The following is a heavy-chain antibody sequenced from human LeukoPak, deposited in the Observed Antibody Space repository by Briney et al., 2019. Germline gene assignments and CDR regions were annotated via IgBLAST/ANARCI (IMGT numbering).Heavy chain of an antibody. CDR2: ISSSGRNI. CDR1: GFTFSNYE. J-gene: IGHJ4*02. Sequence: GGSLRLSCAVSGFTFSNYEFNWVRQAPGKGLEWVSYISSSGRNIYYADSVKGRFTISRDNAKNSLYLQMNSLRAEDTAVYYCARDLVQLWSKDFWGQGTLVTVSS. V-gene: IGHV3-48*03. D-gene: IGHD5-18*01. CDR3: ARDLVQLWSKDF.